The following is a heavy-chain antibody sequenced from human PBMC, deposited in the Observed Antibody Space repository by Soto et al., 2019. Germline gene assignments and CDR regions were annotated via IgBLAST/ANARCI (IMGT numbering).Heavy chain of an antibody. Sequence: EVQLAESGGGLVQPGGSLRLSCAASGFDFSNSWIHWVRQGPGKGLVWVSHINSDGSGTTYADSVKGRFTISRDNAKNTVYLQMNSLGAEDTAVYYCAKDTAYAMDVWGQGTTVTVSS. D-gene: IGHD2-15*01. CDR3: AKDTAYAMDV. V-gene: IGHV3-74*01. J-gene: IGHJ6*02. CDR1: GFDFSNSW. CDR2: INSDGSGT.